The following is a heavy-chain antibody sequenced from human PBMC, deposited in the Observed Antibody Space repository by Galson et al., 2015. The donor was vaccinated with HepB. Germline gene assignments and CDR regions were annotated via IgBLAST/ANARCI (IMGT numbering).Heavy chain of an antibody. CDR1: GFTFSSYS. J-gene: IGHJ4*02. CDR2: ISSSSSYI. D-gene: IGHD3-10*01. CDR3: ARVGLITMVRGVPPGGNY. Sequence: SLRLSCAASGFTFSSYSMNWVRQAPGKGLEWVSSISSSSSYIYYADSVKGRFTISRDNAKNSLYLQMNSLRAEDTAVYYCARVGLITMVRGVPPGGNYWGQGTLVTVSS. V-gene: IGHV3-21*01.